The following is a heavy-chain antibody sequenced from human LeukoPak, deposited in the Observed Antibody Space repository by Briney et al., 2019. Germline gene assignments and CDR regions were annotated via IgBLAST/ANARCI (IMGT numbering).Heavy chain of an antibody. CDR2: ISWNSGSI. Sequence: PGGSLRLSCAASGFTFDDYAMHWVRQAPGKGLEWVSGISWNSGSIGYADSVKGRFTISRDNAKSSLYLQMNSLRAEDMALYYCAKDIGVVATGAFDIWGQGTMVTVSS. J-gene: IGHJ3*02. CDR3: AKDIGVVATGAFDI. V-gene: IGHV3-9*03. CDR1: GFTFDDYA. D-gene: IGHD2-21*02.